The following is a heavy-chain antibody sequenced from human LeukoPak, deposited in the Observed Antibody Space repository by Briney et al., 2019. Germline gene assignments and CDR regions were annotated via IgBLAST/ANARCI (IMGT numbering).Heavy chain of an antibody. D-gene: IGHD6-13*01. CDR2: IYYSGST. Sequence: PSETLSLTCTVSGGSISSSSYYWGWIRQPPGKGLEWIGSIYYSGSTYYNPSLKSRVTISVDTSKNQFSLKLSSVTAADTAVYYCARHGLGRGIAAAGTSYYWRQGTLVTVSS. V-gene: IGHV4-39*01. J-gene: IGHJ4*02. CDR1: GGSISSSSYY. CDR3: ARHGLGRGIAAAGTSYY.